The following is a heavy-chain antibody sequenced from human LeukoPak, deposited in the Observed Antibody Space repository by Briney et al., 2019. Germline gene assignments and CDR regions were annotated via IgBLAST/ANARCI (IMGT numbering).Heavy chain of an antibody. V-gene: IGHV4-4*02. CDR1: GGSISSSNW. Sequence: SETLSLTCAVSGGSISSSNWWSWVRQPPGKGLEWIGEIYHSGSTNYNTSLKSRVTISVDKSKNQFSLKLSSVTAADTAVYYCARDYYGSGGLGMDVWGQGTTVTVSS. D-gene: IGHD3-10*01. CDR2: IYHSGST. CDR3: ARDYYGSGGLGMDV. J-gene: IGHJ6*02.